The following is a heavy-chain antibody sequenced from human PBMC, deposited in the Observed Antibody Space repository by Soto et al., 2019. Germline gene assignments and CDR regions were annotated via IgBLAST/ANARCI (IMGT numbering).Heavy chain of an antibody. J-gene: IGHJ6*02. CDR1: GFTFSNYA. Sequence: EVQLLESGGGLVQSGGSLRLSCAASGFTFSNYAMNWVRQAPGKGLEWVSGIHGGGTGTFYAESVKGRFTISRDNSKNTLYLQMNSLRAEDTAVYYCAKDFTYYDFWSANADVWGQGTTVTVSS. D-gene: IGHD3-3*01. CDR3: AKDFTYYDFWSANADV. V-gene: IGHV3-23*01. CDR2: IHGGGTGT.